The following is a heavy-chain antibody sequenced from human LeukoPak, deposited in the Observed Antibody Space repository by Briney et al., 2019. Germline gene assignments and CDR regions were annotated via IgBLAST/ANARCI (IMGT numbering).Heavy chain of an antibody. D-gene: IGHD3-22*01. J-gene: IGHJ4*02. CDR3: AKDLYSAGTYYTLIY. V-gene: IGHV3-43D*04. CDR1: GFTFDDYA. CDR2: INWDGSST. Sequence: PGGSLRLSCAASGFTFDDYAMHWVRQAPGKGLEWVSLINWDGSSTYYADSVKGRFTISRDNSKNSLYLQMNSLRAEDTALYYCAKDLYSAGTYYTLIYWGQGTLVTVSS.